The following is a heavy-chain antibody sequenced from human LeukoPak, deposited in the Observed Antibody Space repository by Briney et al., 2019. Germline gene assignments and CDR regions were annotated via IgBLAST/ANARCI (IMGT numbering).Heavy chain of an antibody. J-gene: IGHJ6*02. V-gene: IGHV4-38-2*02. CDR3: ARSPSYCGGDCPMTYYYYGMDV. D-gene: IGHD2-21*02. CDR2: IHSSGNT. Sequence: SETLSLTCTVSGYSISSGYYWGWIQQPPGKRLEWVDSIHSSGNTYYNPTLKSRVTISVDKSKNQFSLKLSSVTAADTAVYYCARSPSYCGGDCPMTYYYYGMDVWGQGTTVTVSS. CDR1: GYSISSGYY.